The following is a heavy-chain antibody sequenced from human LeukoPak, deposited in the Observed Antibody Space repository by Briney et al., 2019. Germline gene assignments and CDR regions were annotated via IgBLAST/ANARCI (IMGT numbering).Heavy chain of an antibody. CDR3: ARSVSAYAGRGWFDP. D-gene: IGHD5-12*01. CDR2: MYYTGTT. V-gene: IGHV4-39*07. Sequence: PSETLSLTCSVSGGSIRSLGYSWGWIRQPPGKGLEWIASMYYTGTTYYNPSLKSRVTMSVYTSKNQFSLNLTSVTAADTAVFYCARSVSAYAGRGWFDPWGQGTLVTGSS. J-gene: IGHJ5*02. CDR1: GGSIRSLGYS.